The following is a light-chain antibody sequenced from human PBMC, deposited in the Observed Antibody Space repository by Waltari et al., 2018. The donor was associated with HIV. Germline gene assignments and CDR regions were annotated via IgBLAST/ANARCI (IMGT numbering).Light chain of an antibody. J-gene: IGLJ2*01. Sequence: QSALTQPRSVSGSPGQSVTISWTGTSSDVGGYNSVSWYQQHPGKAPKLMIYDVSKRPSGVPDRFSGSKSGNTASLTISGLQAEDEADYYCCSYAGSYGVVFGGGTKLTVL. CDR2: DVS. V-gene: IGLV2-11*01. CDR3: CSYAGSYGVV. CDR1: SSDVGGYNS.